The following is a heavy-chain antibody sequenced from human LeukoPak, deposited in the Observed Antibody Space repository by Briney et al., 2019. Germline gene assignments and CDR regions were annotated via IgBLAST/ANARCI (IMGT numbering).Heavy chain of an antibody. Sequence: ASVKVSCKASGYTFTSYYMHWVRQAPGQGLEWMGIINPSGGSTSYAQKFQGRVTMTRDMSTSTVYMELSSLRSEDTAVYYCARDLFYGSGSYRAFDVWGQGTMVVVSS. CDR2: INPSGGST. CDR1: GYTFTSYY. D-gene: IGHD3-10*01. V-gene: IGHV1-46*01. CDR3: ARDLFYGSGSYRAFDV. J-gene: IGHJ3*01.